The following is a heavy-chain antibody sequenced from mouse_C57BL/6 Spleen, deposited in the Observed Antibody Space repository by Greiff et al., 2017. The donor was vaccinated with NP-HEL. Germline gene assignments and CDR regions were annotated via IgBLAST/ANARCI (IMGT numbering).Heavy chain of an antibody. J-gene: IGHJ4*01. Sequence: VQLVESGAELVKPGASVKMSCKASGYTFTSYWITWVKQRPGQGLEWIGDIYPGSGSTNYNEKFKSKATLTVDTSSSTAYMQLSSLTSEDSAVYYCAIRRGGMDYWGQGTSVTVSS. CDR1: GYTFTSYW. CDR2: IYPGSGST. D-gene: IGHD2-12*01. V-gene: IGHV1-55*01. CDR3: AIRRGGMDY.